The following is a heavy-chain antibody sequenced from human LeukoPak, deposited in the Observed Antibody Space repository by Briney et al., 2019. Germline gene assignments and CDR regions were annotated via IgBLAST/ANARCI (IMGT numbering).Heavy chain of an antibody. V-gene: IGHV3-30*02. J-gene: IGHJ6*03. CDR3: AKGGGYYYYYMDV. D-gene: IGHD4-23*01. CDR1: GFTFSSYG. CDR2: IRYDGSNK. Sequence: GGPLRLSCAASGFTFSSYGMHWVRQAPGKGLEWVAFIRYDGSNKYYADSVKGRFTISRDNSKNTLYLQMNSLRAEDTAVYYCAKGGGYYYYYMDVWGKGTTVTVSS.